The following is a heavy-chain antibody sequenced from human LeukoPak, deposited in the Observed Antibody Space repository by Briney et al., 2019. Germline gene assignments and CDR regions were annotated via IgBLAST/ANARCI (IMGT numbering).Heavy chain of an antibody. CDR2: ISYDGSNK. CDR3: AVHSYGRQLGFDY. CDR1: GFTFSSYG. Sequence: PGRSLRLSCAASGFTFSSYGMHWVRQAPGKGLEWVAVISYDGSNKYYADSVKGRFTISRGNSKNTLYLQMNSLRAEDTAVYYCAVHSYGRQLGFDYWGQGTLVTVSS. V-gene: IGHV3-30*03. D-gene: IGHD5-18*01. J-gene: IGHJ4*02.